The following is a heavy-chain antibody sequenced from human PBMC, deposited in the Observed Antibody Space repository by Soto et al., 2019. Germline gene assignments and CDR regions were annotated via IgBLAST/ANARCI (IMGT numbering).Heavy chain of an antibody. CDR2: MYYSGST. J-gene: IGHJ5*02. Sequence: PSETLSLTCTVSGGSISSSSYFWGWIRQPPGKGLEWIGSMYYSGSTYYNPSLKSRVTISVDTSKNQFSLKLSSVTAADTAVYYCARHGPRVAAAPFNWFDPWGQGTLVTVSS. CDR3: ARHGPRVAAAPFNWFDP. D-gene: IGHD2-15*01. V-gene: IGHV4-39*01. CDR1: GGSISSSSYF.